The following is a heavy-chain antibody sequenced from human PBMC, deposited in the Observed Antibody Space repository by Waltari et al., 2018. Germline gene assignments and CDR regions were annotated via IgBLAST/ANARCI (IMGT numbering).Heavy chain of an antibody. Sequence: EVQLVESGGGIGQPGGSLRLSCEASGFSFIYYWMHWVRQDPEKGLVWVSHVNHDGTHTTYADSVKGRFTVSRDNAKNTVHLQMNSLRVDDTAVYFCARDTPGDGIDYWGQGTLVTVSS. CDR2: VNHDGTHT. J-gene: IGHJ4*02. CDR1: GFSFIYYW. D-gene: IGHD7-27*01. V-gene: IGHV3-74*01. CDR3: ARDTPGDGIDY.